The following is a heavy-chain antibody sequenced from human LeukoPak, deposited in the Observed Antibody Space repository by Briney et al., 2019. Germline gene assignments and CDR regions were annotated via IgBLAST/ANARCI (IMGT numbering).Heavy chain of an antibody. Sequence: PGGSLRLSCAASGFTVSGNYMSWVRQAPGKGLEWVSVIYSGGNTYFADSVKGRFAISRDNSKNTLYLQMNSLRAEDTAVYYCTRTYYSPLSRHFDLWGRGTLVTVSS. V-gene: IGHV3-66*01. CDR2: IYSGGNT. CDR1: GFTVSGNY. CDR3: TRTYYSPLSRHFDL. D-gene: IGHD3-10*01. J-gene: IGHJ2*01.